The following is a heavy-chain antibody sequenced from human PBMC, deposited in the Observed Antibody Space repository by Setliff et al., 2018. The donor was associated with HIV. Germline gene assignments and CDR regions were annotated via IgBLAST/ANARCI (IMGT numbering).Heavy chain of an antibody. CDR2: IYPGDSDT. J-gene: IGHJ4*02. CDR1: GYSFTTYW. V-gene: IGHV5-51*01. D-gene: IGHD3-10*01. CDR3: ARHGQYGSGSYYNRPFDY. Sequence: GESLKISCKGSGYSFTTYWIAWLRQMPGNGLEWVGIIYPGDSDTRYSPSLQGQVTISADKSISTAYLQWSSLKASDTAMYYCARHGQYGSGSYYNRPFDYWGQGTLVTVSS.